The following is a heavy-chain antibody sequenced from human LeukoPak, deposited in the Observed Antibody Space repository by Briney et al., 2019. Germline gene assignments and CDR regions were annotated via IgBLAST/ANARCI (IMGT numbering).Heavy chain of an antibody. J-gene: IGHJ4*02. D-gene: IGHD6-13*01. CDR1: GYNFTSYW. V-gene: IGHV5-51*01. CDR3: ARLRRNIAAADYYFDY. Sequence: GESLKISFRGSGYNFTSYWIAWVRQMPGKGLDVRGIIYTGDSDTRDSPSFQGPVTISPGKPISTASLPWGSLKAPDTAIYYLARLRRNIAAADYYFDYWGQGTLVTVSS. CDR2: IYTGDSDT.